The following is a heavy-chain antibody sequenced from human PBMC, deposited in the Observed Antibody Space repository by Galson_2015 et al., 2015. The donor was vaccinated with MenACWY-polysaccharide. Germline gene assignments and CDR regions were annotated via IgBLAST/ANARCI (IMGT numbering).Heavy chain of an antibody. Sequence: SLRLSCAASGFTFSRYWMSWVRQAPGKGLEWVANIKQVGSEKYYVDSVKGRFTISRDNARNSLYLQMDSLRVEDTGVYYCARDSLKGEIPAAVSSPWGKGTLVTVSS. D-gene: IGHD2-2*01. CDR1: GFTFSRYW. V-gene: IGHV3-7*01. J-gene: IGHJ5*02. CDR3: ARDSLKGEIPAAVSSP. CDR2: IKQVGSEK.